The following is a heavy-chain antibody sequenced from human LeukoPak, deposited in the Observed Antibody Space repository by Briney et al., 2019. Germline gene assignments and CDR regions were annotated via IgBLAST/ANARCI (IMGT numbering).Heavy chain of an antibody. CDR1: GGSFSGYY. J-gene: IGHJ4*02. CDR3: ARAVGGCGGDCPNDY. V-gene: IGHV4-34*01. D-gene: IGHD2-21*02. CDR2: INHSGST. Sequence: SETLSLTCAVYGGSFSGYYWSWIRQPPGKGLEWIGEINHSGSTNYNPSLKSRVTISVDTSKNQFFLKLSSVTAADTAVYYCARAVGGCGGDCPNDYWGQGTLVTVSS.